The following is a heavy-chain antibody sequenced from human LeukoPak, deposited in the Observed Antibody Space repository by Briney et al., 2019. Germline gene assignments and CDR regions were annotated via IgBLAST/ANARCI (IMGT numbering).Heavy chain of an antibody. CDR2: INPNSGGT. V-gene: IGHV1-2*02. D-gene: IGHD3-22*01. CDR3: ARLYYYDSSGYYSRDY. Sequence: ASVKVSCKASGYTFTGYYMHWVRQAPGQGLEWMGWINPNSGGTNYAQKFQGRVTMTRDTSISTAYMELSRLRSDDTAVYYCARLYYYDSSGYYSRDYWGQGTLVTVSP. J-gene: IGHJ4*02. CDR1: GYTFTGYY.